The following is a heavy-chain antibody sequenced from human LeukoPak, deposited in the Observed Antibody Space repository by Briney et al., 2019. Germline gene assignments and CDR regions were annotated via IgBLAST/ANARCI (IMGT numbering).Heavy chain of an antibody. Sequence: GGSLRLSCAASGFTFSSYAMHWVRQAPGKGLEYVSAISTDGGGTYYADSVKGRFTISRDNSKDTLFLQMSSLRPEDTAVYYCVKRVAGSRGYDYWGQGTLVTVSS. CDR3: VKRVAGSRGYDY. CDR1: GFTFSSYA. V-gene: IGHV3-64D*06. CDR2: ISTDGGGT. J-gene: IGHJ4*02. D-gene: IGHD3-22*01.